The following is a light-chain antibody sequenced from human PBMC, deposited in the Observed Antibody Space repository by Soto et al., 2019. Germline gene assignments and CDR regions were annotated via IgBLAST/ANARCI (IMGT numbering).Light chain of an antibody. CDR1: SSDVGGYNY. V-gene: IGLV2-14*01. CDR3: SSYTTSNTRQIV. CDR2: DVS. Sequence: QSVLTQPASVSGSPGQSITISCTGTSSDVGGYNYVSWYQQHPGKAPKFMIYDVSNRPSGGSNRFSGSKSGNTASLTIPGLKAEDEADYYCSSYTTSNTRQIVFGTGTKVTVL. J-gene: IGLJ1*01.